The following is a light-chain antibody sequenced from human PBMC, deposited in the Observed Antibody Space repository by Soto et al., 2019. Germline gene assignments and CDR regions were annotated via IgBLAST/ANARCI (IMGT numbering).Light chain of an antibody. CDR1: QSVNSNY. J-gene: IGKJ2*03. CDR3: QQYGDGNSPRYS. CDR2: GTS. V-gene: IGKV3-20*01. Sequence: EIVLTQSPGTLSLSPGERVTLSCRASQSVNSNYLAWYQQKPGQAPRLLIYGTSSRATDIPDRFSGSGSGTDFTLTISRLEPEDFAVYDCQQYGDGNSPRYSFGQGTKLEIK.